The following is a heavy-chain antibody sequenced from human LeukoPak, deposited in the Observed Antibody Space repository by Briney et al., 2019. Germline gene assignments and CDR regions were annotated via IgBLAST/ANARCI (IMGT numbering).Heavy chain of an antibody. D-gene: IGHD3-22*01. CDR1: GFSFSTYG. CDR3: ARGEAFHYDSSGYPDY. V-gene: IGHV3-33*01. Sequence: AGRSLRLSCAASGFSFSTYGMHGVRQAPGKGLEWVAVIWYDGNTKYYADSVKGRFTISRDKSKNTLYLQMNSLKPEDTAVYYCARGEAFHYDSSGYPDYWGQGTLVTVSS. CDR2: IWYDGNTK. J-gene: IGHJ4*02.